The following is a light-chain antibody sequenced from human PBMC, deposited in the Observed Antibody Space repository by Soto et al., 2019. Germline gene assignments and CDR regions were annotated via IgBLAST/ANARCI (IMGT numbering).Light chain of an antibody. CDR2: GVS. CDR1: ESLSYF. V-gene: IGKV3-15*01. CDR3: QSYNDWPFA. Sequence: EIVLTQSTATLSVSPGERVTLSCRASESLSYFLAWYQHKPGQSPRLLIYGVSTRVAGVPSRFSGGGSATDVTLTISSLQSEDFAVYYCQSYNDWPFAFGQGTKLEI. J-gene: IGKJ2*01.